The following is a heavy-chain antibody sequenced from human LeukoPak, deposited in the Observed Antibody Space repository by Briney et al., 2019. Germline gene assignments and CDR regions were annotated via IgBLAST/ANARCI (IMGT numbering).Heavy chain of an antibody. CDR2: ISDRGST. Sequence: GGSLRLSCAVSGITLSNYGMSWVRQGPGKGLEWVAGISDRGSTKYADSVKGRFTISRDNPKNTLYLQIDSVRAEDTAVYFCAKRGVVIRVILVGFHKEAYYFDSWGQGALVTVSS. V-gene: IGHV3-23*01. CDR1: GITLSNYG. CDR3: AKRGVVIRVILVGFHKEAYYFDS. D-gene: IGHD3-22*01. J-gene: IGHJ4*02.